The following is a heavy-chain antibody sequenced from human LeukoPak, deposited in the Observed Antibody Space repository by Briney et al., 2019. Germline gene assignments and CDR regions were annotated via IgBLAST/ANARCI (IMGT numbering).Heavy chain of an antibody. CDR3: ARRVGDDSSGYYYYGMDV. J-gene: IGHJ6*02. CDR2: ISSSSSYI. D-gene: IGHD3-22*01. CDR1: GFXFSSYS. V-gene: IGHV3-21*01. Sequence: GGSLRLSCGASGFXFSSYSINWVRQAPGGGLEWVSSISSSSSYIYYADSVKGRFTISRDNAKNSLYLQMNSLRAEDTAVYYCARRVGDDSSGYYYYGMDVWGQGTTVSVSS.